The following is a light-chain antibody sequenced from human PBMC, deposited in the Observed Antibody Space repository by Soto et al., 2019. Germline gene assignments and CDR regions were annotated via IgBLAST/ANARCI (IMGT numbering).Light chain of an antibody. V-gene: IGKV3-15*01. CDR2: GAS. J-gene: IGKJ3*01. Sequence: RVMTQSPATLSVSPGERATLSCRASQSVGSNLAWYQQKPGQAPRLLIFGASSRATGVPARFSGSGSGTEFTLTINSLQSEDFAVYFCQQYDNLPLTFGPGTKVDIK. CDR1: QSVGSN. CDR3: QQYDNLPLT.